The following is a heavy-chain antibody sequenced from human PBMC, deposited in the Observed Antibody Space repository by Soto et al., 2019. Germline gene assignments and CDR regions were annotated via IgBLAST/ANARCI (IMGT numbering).Heavy chain of an antibody. J-gene: IGHJ5*02. CDR1: GACINNYY. Sequence: SETLSVTCTVSGACINNYYWGWIRQPPGKGLEWIGYIYDSWSAASDNPSLENRVTISVDTSKKSLSLKVTSVTAANTAIYYCAIGADTDYDPSTTWGQGTLVTVSS. CDR3: AIGADTDYDPSTT. V-gene: IGHV4-59*01. CDR2: IYDSWSAA. D-gene: IGHD5-12*01.